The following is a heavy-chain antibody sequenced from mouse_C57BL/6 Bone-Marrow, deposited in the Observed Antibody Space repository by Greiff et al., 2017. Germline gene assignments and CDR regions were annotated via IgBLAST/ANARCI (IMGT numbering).Heavy chain of an antibody. CDR1: GFTFSDYG. D-gene: IGHD4-1*01. J-gene: IGHJ2*01. V-gene: IGHV5-15*01. CDR3: ARGRLGGLYYFDY. Sequence: EVKLVESGGGLVQPGGSLKLSCAASGFTFSDYGMAWVRQAPRKGPEWVAFISNLAYSIYYADTVTGRFTISRENAKNTLCLEMSSLRAEDTAMYECARGRLGGLYYFDYWGQGATLTVS. CDR2: ISNLAYSI.